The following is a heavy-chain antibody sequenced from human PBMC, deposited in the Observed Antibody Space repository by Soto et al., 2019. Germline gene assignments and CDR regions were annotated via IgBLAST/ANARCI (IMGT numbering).Heavy chain of an antibody. CDR2: ISYDGSNK. D-gene: IGHD3-22*01. CDR3: ARDPAGGSGYYYLFDY. CDR1: GFTFSTFA. J-gene: IGHJ4*02. Sequence: LRLSCAASGFTFSTFAMHWVRQAPGKGLDWVAVISYDGSNKYYADSVKGRFTISRDNSKNTLYLQMNSLRAEDTAVYYCARDPAGGSGYYYLFDYWGQGTLVTVSS. V-gene: IGHV3-30-3*01.